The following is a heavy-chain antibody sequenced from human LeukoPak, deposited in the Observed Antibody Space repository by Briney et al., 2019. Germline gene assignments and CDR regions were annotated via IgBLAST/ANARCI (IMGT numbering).Heavy chain of an antibody. CDR2: VSHDGLT. Sequence: EPSETLSLTCAVSGASISRSHWWSWVRQPPREGLEWIGEVSHDGLTNYNPSLKSRVTVSLDKSRNQFSIILTSVTAADTAVYYCARNGDNNLDYWGQGTLVTVSS. CDR1: GASISRSHW. D-gene: IGHD2-21*02. CDR3: ARNGDNNLDY. J-gene: IGHJ4*02. V-gene: IGHV4-4*02.